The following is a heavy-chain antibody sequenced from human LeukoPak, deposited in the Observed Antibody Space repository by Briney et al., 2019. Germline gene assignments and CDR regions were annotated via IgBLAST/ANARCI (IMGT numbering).Heavy chain of an antibody. CDR3: ARDLSAGSSSWAAD. D-gene: IGHD6-13*01. CDR2: IIPVLRTA. V-gene: IGHV1-69*04. CDR1: GGSFIAYA. Sequence: SVKVSCKASGGSFIAYAINWVRQAPGRGLEWMGRIIPVLRTANSAQRFQGRVTINAERSTSTVYMELRSLTSEDTAVYCARDLSAGSSSWAADWGQGTLVTVSS. J-gene: IGHJ1*01.